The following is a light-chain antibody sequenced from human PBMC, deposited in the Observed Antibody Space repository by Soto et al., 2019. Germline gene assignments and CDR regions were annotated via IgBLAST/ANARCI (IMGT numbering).Light chain of an antibody. CDR3: DSYTSSRAYV. V-gene: IGLV2-14*01. J-gene: IGLJ1*01. Sequence: QSVLTQPASVSGSPGQSITISCTGTSSDVGGYNYVSWYQQHPGKAPKLMIYEVSNRPSGVSNRFSGSKSGNTASLTISGLQAEDEADYYCDSYTSSRAYVFGIGTKVTAL. CDR2: EVS. CDR1: SSDVGGYNY.